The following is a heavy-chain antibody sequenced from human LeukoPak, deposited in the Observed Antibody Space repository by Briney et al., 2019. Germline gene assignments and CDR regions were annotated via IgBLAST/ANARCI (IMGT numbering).Heavy chain of an antibody. CDR1: GFTLSSYA. J-gene: IGHJ4*02. CDR2: ISYDGSNK. CDR3: AREHNYDSSGPIPPFDY. V-gene: IGHV3-30-3*01. Sequence: GGSLRLSCAASGFTLSSYAMHWVRQAPGKGLEWVAVISYDGSNKYYADSVKGRFTISRDNSKNTLYLQMNSLRAEDTAVYYCAREHNYDSSGPIPPFDYWGQGTLVTVSS. D-gene: IGHD3-22*01.